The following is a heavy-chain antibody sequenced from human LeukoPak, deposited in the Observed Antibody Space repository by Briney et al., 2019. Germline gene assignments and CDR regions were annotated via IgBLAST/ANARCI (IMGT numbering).Heavy chain of an antibody. CDR2: IYYSGST. CDR3: ARGSSYFAVDV. D-gene: IGHD3-10*01. Sequence: SQTLSLTCTVSGGSISSSSYYWGWIRQPPGKGLEWIGSIYYSGSTYYNPSLKSRVTISVDTSKNQFSLKLSSVTAADTAVYYCARGSSYFAVDVWGQGTTVTVS. CDR1: GGSISSSSYY. V-gene: IGHV4-39*01. J-gene: IGHJ6*02.